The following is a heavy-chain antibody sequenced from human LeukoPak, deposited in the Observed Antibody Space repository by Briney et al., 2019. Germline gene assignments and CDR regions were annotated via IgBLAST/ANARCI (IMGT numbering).Heavy chain of an antibody. Sequence: PSETLSLTCTVSGVSLSRYSWSWIRQSPGKGLEWIGYIYYSGTTNYNPSLKSRVTISVDTSKNQFSLKLSSATAADTAVYYCARLTIHEVPFDYWGQGTLVTVSS. CDR2: IYYSGTT. CDR1: GVSLSRYS. D-gene: IGHD3-9*01. J-gene: IGHJ4*02. CDR3: ARLTIHEVPFDY. V-gene: IGHV4-59*12.